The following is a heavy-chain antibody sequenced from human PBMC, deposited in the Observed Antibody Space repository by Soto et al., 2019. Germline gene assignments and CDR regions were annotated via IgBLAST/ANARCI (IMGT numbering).Heavy chain of an antibody. J-gene: IGHJ6*01. V-gene: IGHV3-30*18. D-gene: IGHD3-10*02. Sequence: QVQLVESGGGVVQPGRSLRLSCAASGFTFSSYGMHWVRQAPGKGLEWVAVISYDGSKKYYVDSVKGRFTISRDNSKNTMYLQMNDVRAEDPAVYYCAKESTHRMLGYYYYDGMDVCGQGTTVTVSS. CDR3: AKESTHRMLGYYYYDGMDV. CDR1: GFTFSSYG. CDR2: ISYDGSKK.